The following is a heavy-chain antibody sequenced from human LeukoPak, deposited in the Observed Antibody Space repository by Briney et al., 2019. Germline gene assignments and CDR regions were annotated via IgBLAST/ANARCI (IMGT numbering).Heavy chain of an antibody. CDR3: ARWFDCSGGSCYVENN. D-gene: IGHD2-15*01. CDR1: ALTLSSFS. CDR2: ISSFSSYI. Sequence: GGSMRLACAASALTLSSFSMNWVRQVQGEGLEWVSSISSFSSYIYYADSVKGRFTISRDNAKNSLYLQRNRLRAEDTAMTYCARWFDCSGGSCYVENNWGQGTLVTVSS. J-gene: IGHJ4*02. V-gene: IGHV3-21*01.